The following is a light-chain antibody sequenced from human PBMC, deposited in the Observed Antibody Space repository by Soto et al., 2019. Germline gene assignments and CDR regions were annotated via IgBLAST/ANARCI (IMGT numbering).Light chain of an antibody. CDR2: SAS. J-gene: IGKJ5*01. V-gene: IGKV1-39*01. CDR3: QQANSFPIT. Sequence: DVQMTQSPSSLSASVGDSVTIACRASQTVSKFVNWYQQKPGKVPDLLIYSASTLYSGVPSRFSGSGSGTEFTLTINSLQPEDVATYYCQQANSFPITFGQGTRLEIK. CDR1: QTVSKF.